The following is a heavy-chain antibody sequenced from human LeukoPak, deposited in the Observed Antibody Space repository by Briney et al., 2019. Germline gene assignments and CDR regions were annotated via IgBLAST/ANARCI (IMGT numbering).Heavy chain of an antibody. CDR2: IYYSGST. CDR1: GGSISGADYY. V-gene: IGHV4-61*08. Sequence: SETLSLTCTVSGGSISGADYYWSWIRQPPGKGLEWIGYIYYSGSTNYNPSLKSRVTISVDTSKNQFSLKLSSVTAADTAVYYCARDGYYDFWSGYRPFDYWGQGTLVTVSS. CDR3: ARDGYYDFWSGYRPFDY. J-gene: IGHJ4*02. D-gene: IGHD3-3*01.